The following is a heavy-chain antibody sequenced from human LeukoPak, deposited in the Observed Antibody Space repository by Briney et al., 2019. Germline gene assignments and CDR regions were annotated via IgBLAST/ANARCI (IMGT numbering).Heavy chain of an antibody. CDR2: IHHSGST. CDR3: ARVNPDGSGPPGWYFDL. Sequence: SETLSLTLAVLGGPYQDYYRRWIRPPPPKGLAWIGEIHHSGSTNYNPSLKSRVTISVDTSKNQFSLKLSSVTAAGTAVYYCARVNPDGSGPPGWYFDLWGRGTLVTVSS. D-gene: IGHD3-10*01. V-gene: IGHV4-34*01. CDR1: GGPYQDYY. J-gene: IGHJ2*01.